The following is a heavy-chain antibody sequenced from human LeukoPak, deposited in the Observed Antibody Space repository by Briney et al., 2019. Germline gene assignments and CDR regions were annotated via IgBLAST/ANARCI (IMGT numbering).Heavy chain of an antibody. CDR2: ISYDGSNK. D-gene: IGHD2-15*01. J-gene: IGHJ6*02. CDR3: AKEVAASYYYYYGMDV. CDR1: GFTFSGYG. V-gene: IGHV3-30*18. Sequence: GRSLRLSCAASGFTFSGYGMHWVRQAPGKGLEWVAVISYDGSNKYYADSVKGRFTISRDNSKNTLYLQMNSLRAEDTAVYYCAKEVAASYYYYYGMDVWGQGTTVTVSS.